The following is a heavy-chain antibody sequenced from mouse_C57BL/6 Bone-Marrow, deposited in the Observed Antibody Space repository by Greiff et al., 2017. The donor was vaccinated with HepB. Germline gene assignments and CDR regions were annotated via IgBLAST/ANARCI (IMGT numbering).Heavy chain of an antibody. Sequence: QVQLQQPGAELVRPGSSVKLSCKASGYTFTSYWMDWVKQRPGQGLEWIGRIDPNSGGTKYNEKFKSKATLTVDKPSSTAYMQLSSLTSEDSAVYYCARSDNYYGSSRYFDVWGTGTTVTVSS. CDR3: ARSDNYYGSSRYFDV. CDR1: GYTFTSYW. J-gene: IGHJ1*03. D-gene: IGHD1-1*01. CDR2: IDPNSGGT. V-gene: IGHV1-72*01.